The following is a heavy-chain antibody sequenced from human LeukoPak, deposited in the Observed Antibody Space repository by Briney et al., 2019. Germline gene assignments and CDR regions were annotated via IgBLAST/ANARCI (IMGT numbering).Heavy chain of an antibody. V-gene: IGHV3-13*01. CDR1: GFTFSSYD. Sequence: PGGSLRLSCAASGFTFSSYDVHWVRQATGKGLEWVSAIGTAGDTYYPGSVKGRFTISRENAKNSLYLQMNSLRAGDTAVYYCARGGPAHYGSGSYYDYWGQGTLVTVSS. CDR3: ARGGPAHYGSGSYYDY. CDR2: IGTAGDT. J-gene: IGHJ4*02. D-gene: IGHD3-10*01.